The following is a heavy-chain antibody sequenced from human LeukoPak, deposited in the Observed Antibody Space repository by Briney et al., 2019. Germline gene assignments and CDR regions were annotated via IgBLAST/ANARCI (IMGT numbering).Heavy chain of an antibody. Sequence: GASVKVSCKASGYTFSSYGISWVRQAPGQGREWMGWISANNGNTKYAQNLQGRVTMTTDTSTSTAYMELRSLRSDDTAVYYCARKGITSDYYYYYMDVWGKGTTVTVSS. D-gene: IGHD3-16*01. CDR1: GYTFSSYG. CDR2: ISANNGNT. CDR3: ARKGITSDYYYYYMDV. V-gene: IGHV1-18*01. J-gene: IGHJ6*03.